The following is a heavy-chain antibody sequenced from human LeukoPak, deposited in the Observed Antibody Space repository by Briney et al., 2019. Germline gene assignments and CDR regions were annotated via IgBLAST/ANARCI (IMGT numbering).Heavy chain of an antibody. J-gene: IGHJ6*02. CDR3: ARDLYYDFWTLPLGRDYYYYGMDV. V-gene: IGHV3-33*01. CDR1: GFTFSSYG. Sequence: PGGSLRLSCAASGFTFSSYGMHWVRQAPGKGLEWVAVIWYDGSNKYYADSVKGRFTISRDNSKNTLYLQMNSLRAEDTAVYYCARDLYYDFWTLPLGRDYYYYGMDVWGQGTTVTVSS. CDR2: IWYDGSNK. D-gene: IGHD3-3*01.